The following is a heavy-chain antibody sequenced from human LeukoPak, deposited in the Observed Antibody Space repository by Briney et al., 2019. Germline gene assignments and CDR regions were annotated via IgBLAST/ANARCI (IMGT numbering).Heavy chain of an antibody. CDR3: ARLVVTADPRVGY. V-gene: IGHV4-34*01. CDR2: INHSGST. Sequence: SETLSLTCAVYGGSFSGYYWSWIRQPPGKGLEWIGEINHSGSTNYNPSLKSRVTISVDTSKNQFSLKLSSVTAADTAVYYCARLVVTADPRVGYWGQGTLVTVSS. D-gene: IGHD2-21*02. J-gene: IGHJ4*02. CDR1: GGSFSGYY.